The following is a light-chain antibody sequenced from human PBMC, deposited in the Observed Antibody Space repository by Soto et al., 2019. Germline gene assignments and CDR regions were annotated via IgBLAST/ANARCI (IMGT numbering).Light chain of an antibody. CDR2: GAS. CDR1: QSVSSNF. J-gene: IGKJ5*01. V-gene: IGKV3-20*01. Sequence: EIVLTQSPGTLSLSPGERATLSCRASQSVSSNFLAWYQQKPGQAPRLLIYGASSRATGIPDRFSGSGSETDFTLTISRLEPEDFALYYCQQYGSSPITFGQGTRLVIK. CDR3: QQYGSSPIT.